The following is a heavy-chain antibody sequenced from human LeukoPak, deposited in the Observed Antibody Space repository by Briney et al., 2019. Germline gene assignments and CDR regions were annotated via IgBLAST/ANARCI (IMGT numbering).Heavy chain of an antibody. CDR3: AKSNGYGLIDI. D-gene: IGHD3-22*01. Sequence: SSETLSLTCTVSGGSISSYYWNWIRQPAGKGLEWIGRIYTSGSTNYNPSLKSRVTISLDTSRNQFSLKLNSVTAADTAVYYCAKSNGYGLIDIWGQGTMVTVSS. CDR1: GGSISSYY. CDR2: IYTSGST. J-gene: IGHJ3*02. V-gene: IGHV4-4*07.